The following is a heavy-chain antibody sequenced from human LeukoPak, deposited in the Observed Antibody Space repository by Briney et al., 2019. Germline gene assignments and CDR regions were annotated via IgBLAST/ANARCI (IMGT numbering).Heavy chain of an antibody. Sequence: PGGSLRLSCAASGFIFSNAWMNWVRQAPGKGLEWVGRIRSKTEGGTTDYAAPVKGRFTISRDDSQNTVDLQISSLTAEDTAMYFCTTTYIVASTRKFGDYWGQGTLVVVSS. CDR1: GFIFSNAW. V-gene: IGHV3-15*01. J-gene: IGHJ4*02. CDR2: IRSKTEGGTT. D-gene: IGHD5-12*01. CDR3: TTTYIVASTRKFGDY.